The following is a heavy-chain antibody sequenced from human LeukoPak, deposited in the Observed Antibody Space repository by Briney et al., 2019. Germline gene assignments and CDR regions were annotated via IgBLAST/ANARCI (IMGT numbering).Heavy chain of an antibody. CDR3: TRHAVLVDTAMGGMTD. D-gene: IGHD5-18*01. V-gene: IGHV3-73*01. CDR1: GYSFTSYW. CDR2: IRSKANSYAT. J-gene: IGHJ4*02. Sequence: GESLKISSKSSGYSFTSYWIGWVRQASGKGLEWVGHIRSKANSYATAYAASVKGRFTISRDDSKNTAYLQMNSLKTEDTAVYYCTRHAVLVDTAMGGMTDWGQGTLVTVSS.